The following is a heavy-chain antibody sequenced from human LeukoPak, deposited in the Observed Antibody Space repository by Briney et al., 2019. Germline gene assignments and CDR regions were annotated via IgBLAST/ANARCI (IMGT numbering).Heavy chain of an antibody. CDR3: ASGGTYYDFWSGTKFDY. CDR1: GGTFSSYT. CDR2: IIPIFGTA. V-gene: IGHV1-69*13. J-gene: IGHJ4*02. D-gene: IGHD3-3*01. Sequence: GSSVKVSCKASGGTFSSYTISWVRQAPGQGLEWMGGIIPIFGTANYAQKFQGRVTITASESTSPAYLELVSLRSEDTAVYYCASGGTYYDFWSGTKFDYWGQGTLVTVSS.